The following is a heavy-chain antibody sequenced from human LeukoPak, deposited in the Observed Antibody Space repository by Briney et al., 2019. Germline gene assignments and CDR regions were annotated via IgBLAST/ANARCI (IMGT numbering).Heavy chain of an antibody. V-gene: IGHV3-20*01. CDR3: ARKGLGGELGGFDS. Sequence: QAGGSLRLSCAASGFTFSSYWMHWVRQAPGKGLEWVSGTNRRGDITGYADFVKGRFTISRDNAKNSLYLQMNSLRVEDTALYHCARKGLGGELGGFDSWGQGTLVTVSS. J-gene: IGHJ4*02. D-gene: IGHD1-7*01. CDR1: GFTFSSYW. CDR2: TNRRGDIT.